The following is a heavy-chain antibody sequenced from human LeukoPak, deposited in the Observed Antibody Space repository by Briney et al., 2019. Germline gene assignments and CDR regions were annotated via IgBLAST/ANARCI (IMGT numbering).Heavy chain of an antibody. D-gene: IGHD2-2*02. CDR1: GYTFTDYY. V-gene: IGHV1-2*02. CDR3: ARGPYPYWYFDL. CDR2: INPNNGDT. J-gene: IGHJ2*01. Sequence: GASVKVSFEASGYTFTDYYMHWVRQAPGQGLEWVGWINPNNGDTYYAQRFQGRVTMTRDTSISTAYMDLSRLRSDDTSLYYCARGPYPYWYFDLWGRGTLVTVSS.